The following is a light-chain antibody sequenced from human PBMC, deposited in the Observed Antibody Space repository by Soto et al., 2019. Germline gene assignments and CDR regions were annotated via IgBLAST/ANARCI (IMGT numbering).Light chain of an antibody. CDR2: GAS. CDR1: QGVSSTS. CDR3: QQYDSSPPWT. Sequence: EIVLTQSPGTLSFSPGERATLSCRASQGVSSTSLAWYQQKPGQAHRLLISGASNRATGIPDRFSGSGSGTDFTLTISRLEPEDFAVYYCQQYDSSPPWTFGLGTKVEFK. V-gene: IGKV3-20*01. J-gene: IGKJ1*01.